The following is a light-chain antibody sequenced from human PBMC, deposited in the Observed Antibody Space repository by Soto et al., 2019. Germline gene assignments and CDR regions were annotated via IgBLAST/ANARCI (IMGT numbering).Light chain of an antibody. CDR1: QGFNNNY. Sequence: EIVLTQSPGTLSLSPGERATLSCRASQGFNNNYLAWYQQKPGQAPRLVIYGASSRATGIPDRFSASGSGTDFTLTISRLETEDFAVYYCQQYTSAPLTFGQGTKVEIK. CDR3: QQYTSAPLT. J-gene: IGKJ1*01. V-gene: IGKV3-20*01. CDR2: GAS.